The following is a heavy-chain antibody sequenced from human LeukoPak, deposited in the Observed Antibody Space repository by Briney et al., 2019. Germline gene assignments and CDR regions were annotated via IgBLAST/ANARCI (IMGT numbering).Heavy chain of an antibody. CDR3: ARGGTPYYYDSSGCDY. J-gene: IGHJ4*02. CDR2: IKKDGSET. CDR1: GFTFNGYW. V-gene: IGHV3-7*01. D-gene: IGHD3-22*01. Sequence: GGSLRLSCAASGFTFNGYWMNWVRQAPGKGLEWVANIKKDGSETKYVDSLRGRFTISRDNAKNSLYLQINGLTVEDTAVYYCARGGTPYYYDSSGCDYWGQGTLVTVSS.